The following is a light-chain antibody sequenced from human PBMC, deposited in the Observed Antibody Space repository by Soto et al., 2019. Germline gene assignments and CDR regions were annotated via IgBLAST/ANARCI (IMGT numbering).Light chain of an antibody. CDR3: QQYNSYSFT. CDR2: DAS. V-gene: IGKV1-5*01. J-gene: IGKJ4*01. CDR1: QSISSW. Sequence: EIHMTQSPCTLAASLGDGVTITSRASQSISSWLAWYQQKPGRAPKLLIYDASSLESGVPSRFSGSGSGTEFTLTISSLQPDDFATYYCQQYNSYSFTFGGGAKVDIK.